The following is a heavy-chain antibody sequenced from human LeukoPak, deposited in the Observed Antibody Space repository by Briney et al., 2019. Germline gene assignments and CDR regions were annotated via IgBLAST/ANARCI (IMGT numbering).Heavy chain of an antibody. CDR3: AKKRSSGGATQFDY. V-gene: IGHV3-23*01. CDR1: GFTFSSYG. CDR2: TSGSGDDT. D-gene: IGHD2-15*01. J-gene: IGHJ4*02. Sequence: GGSLRLSCVASGFTFSSYGMSWVRQAPGKGLDWVSSTSGSGDDTYYADSVKGRFTLSRDNSKNTLYLQMNSLRADDTAVYYCAKKRSSGGATQFDYWGQGTLVTVSS.